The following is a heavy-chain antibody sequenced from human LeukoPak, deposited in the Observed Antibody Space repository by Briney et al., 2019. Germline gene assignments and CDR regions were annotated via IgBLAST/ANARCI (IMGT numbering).Heavy chain of an antibody. J-gene: IGHJ4*02. Sequence: PSETLSLTCAVYGGSFSGYYWSWIRQPPGKGLEWIGEINHSGSTNYNPSLKSRVTISVDTSKNQFSLKLSTVTAADTAVYYCARDPDSSGYYFEGFDYWGQGTLVTVSS. D-gene: IGHD3-22*01. V-gene: IGHV4-34*01. CDR2: INHSGST. CDR1: GGSFSGYY. CDR3: ARDPDSSGYYFEGFDY.